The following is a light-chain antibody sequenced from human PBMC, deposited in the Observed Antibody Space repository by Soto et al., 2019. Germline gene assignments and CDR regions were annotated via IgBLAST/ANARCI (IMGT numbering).Light chain of an antibody. V-gene: IGKV3-11*01. J-gene: IGKJ5*01. Sequence: EIVLTQSPATLSLSPGERATLSCRASQSVSSYLAWYQQKPGQAPRLLIYDASNRATGIPARFSGSGSGTDFTLTISSLEPEDCAVYYCQQRSNWPFITFGQGTRLEIK. CDR2: DAS. CDR1: QSVSSY. CDR3: QQRSNWPFIT.